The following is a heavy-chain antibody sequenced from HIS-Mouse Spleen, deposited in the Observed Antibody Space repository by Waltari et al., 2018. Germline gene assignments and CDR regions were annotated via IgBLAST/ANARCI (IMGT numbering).Heavy chain of an antibody. CDR2: MKPKSGNA. D-gene: IGHD3-3*01. CDR3: ARVYYDFWSGYYY. J-gene: IGHJ4*02. Sequence: QVQLVQSGAEVKKPGASVKVSCKASGYTFTSYDINWVRQASGQGLEWMGWMKPKSGNAGYAQKFQGRVTMTRNTSISTAYMELSSLRSEDTAVYYCARVYYDFWSGYYYWGQGTLVTVSS. V-gene: IGHV1-8*01. CDR1: GYTFTSYD.